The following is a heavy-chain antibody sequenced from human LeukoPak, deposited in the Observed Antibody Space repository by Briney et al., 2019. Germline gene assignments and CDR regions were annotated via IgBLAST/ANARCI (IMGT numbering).Heavy chain of an antibody. Sequence: GGSLRLSCVASGFTFSSYWMHWVRQAPGKGLVWVSRINSDGSSTSYADSVKGRFTISRDNAKNSLYLQMNSLRAEDTAVYYCARDKSGRGSLDYWGQGTLVTVSS. CDR3: ARDKSGRGSLDY. J-gene: IGHJ4*02. CDR2: INSDGSST. D-gene: IGHD1-26*01. CDR1: GFTFSSYW. V-gene: IGHV3-74*01.